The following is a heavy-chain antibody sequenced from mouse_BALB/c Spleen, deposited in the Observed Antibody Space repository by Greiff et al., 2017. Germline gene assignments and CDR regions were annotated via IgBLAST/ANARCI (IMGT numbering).Heavy chain of an antibody. D-gene: IGHD2-14*01. CDR3: TRDGDYRSYYFDY. CDR2: ISSGGSYT. Sequence: EVKLVESGGGLVKPGGSLKLSCAASGFTFSSYTMSWVRQTPEKRLEWVATISSGGSYTYYPDSVKGRFTISRDNAKNTLYLQMSSLKSEDTAMYYCTRDGDYRSYYFDYWGQGTTLTVSS. V-gene: IGHV5-6-4*01. J-gene: IGHJ2*01. CDR1: GFTFSSYT.